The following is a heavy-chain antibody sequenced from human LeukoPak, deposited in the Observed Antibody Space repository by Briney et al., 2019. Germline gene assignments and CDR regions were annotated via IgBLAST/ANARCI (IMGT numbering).Heavy chain of an antibody. CDR2: TLYRSKWYN. J-gene: IGHJ4*02. CDR3: ARGHNYGFDY. Sequence: SQAFSLTCAISGDSVSSNSAAWNWIRQSPSRGLEWLGRTLYRSKWYNDYAVSVISRIIINPDTSKNHFSLQLNSVTPEDTGVYYCARGHNYGFDYWGQGTLVTVSS. D-gene: IGHD5-18*01. CDR1: GDSVSSNSAA. V-gene: IGHV6-1*01.